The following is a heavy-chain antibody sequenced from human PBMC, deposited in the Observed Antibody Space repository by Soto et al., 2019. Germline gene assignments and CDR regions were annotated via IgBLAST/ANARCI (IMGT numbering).Heavy chain of an antibody. D-gene: IGHD6-19*01. V-gene: IGHV1-3*01. Sequence: ASVKVSCNSTVYTFTSYAMHWVRQAPGQRLEWMGWINAGNGNTKYSQKFKGRVNITRDTSASTAYMELSSLRYEDTAVYYCASSGDYSSGWYPLLDYYYGMDVWGQGTTVTAP. CDR1: VYTFTSYA. CDR2: INAGNGNT. CDR3: ASSGDYSSGWYPLLDYYYGMDV. J-gene: IGHJ6*02.